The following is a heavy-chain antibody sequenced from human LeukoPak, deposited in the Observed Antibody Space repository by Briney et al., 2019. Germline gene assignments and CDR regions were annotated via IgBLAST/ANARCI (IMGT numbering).Heavy chain of an antibody. Sequence: SETLSLTCTVSGGSISSYYWSWIRQPPGKGLEWIGYIYYSGSTNYNPSLKSRVTISVDTSKNQFSLKLSSVTAADTAVYYCARHSARGIQLWSQIYFDYWGQGTLVTVSS. CDR3: ARHSARGIQLWSQIYFDY. J-gene: IGHJ4*02. CDR2: IYYSGST. D-gene: IGHD5-18*01. V-gene: IGHV4-59*08. CDR1: GGSISSYY.